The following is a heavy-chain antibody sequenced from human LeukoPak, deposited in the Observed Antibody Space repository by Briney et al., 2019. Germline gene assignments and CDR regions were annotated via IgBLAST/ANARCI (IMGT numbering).Heavy chain of an antibody. Sequence: ASVTVSCTASGGTFSSYAISWVRQAPGQGLERMGGIIPIFGTANYAQKFQGRVTITADESTSTAYMELSSLRSEDTAVYYCAREFQRYMDVWGQGTTVTVSS. CDR2: IIPIFGTA. D-gene: IGHD6-25*01. J-gene: IGHJ6*02. V-gene: IGHV1-69*13. CDR1: GGTFSSYA. CDR3: AREFQRYMDV.